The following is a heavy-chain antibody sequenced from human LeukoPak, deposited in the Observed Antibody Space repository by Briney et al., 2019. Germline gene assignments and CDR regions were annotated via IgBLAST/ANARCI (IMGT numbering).Heavy chain of an antibody. V-gene: IGHV3-7*01. Sequence: PGGSLRLSCAASGFTFSSYWMSWVRQAPGKGLEWVANIKQDGSEEYYVDSVKGRFTISRDNAKNSLYLQMNSLRAEDTAVYYCASTSGSYYPYYFDYWGQGTLVTVSS. D-gene: IGHD1-26*01. CDR2: IKQDGSEE. J-gene: IGHJ4*02. CDR1: GFTFSSYW. CDR3: ASTSGSYYPYYFDY.